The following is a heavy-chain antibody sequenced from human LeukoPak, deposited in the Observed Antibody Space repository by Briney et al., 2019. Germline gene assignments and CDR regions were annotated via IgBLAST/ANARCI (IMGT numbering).Heavy chain of an antibody. J-gene: IGHJ4*02. V-gene: IGHV4-59*12. D-gene: IGHD3-3*01. CDR2: IYYSGST. CDR1: GGSISSSY. Sequence: SETLSLTCTVSGGSISSSYWSWIRQPPGRGLEWIGYIYYSGSTNYNPSLKSRVTISVDTSKNQFSLKLSSVTAADTAVYYCARVVGFWSGYYYFDYWGQGTLVTVSS. CDR3: ARVVGFWSGYYYFDY.